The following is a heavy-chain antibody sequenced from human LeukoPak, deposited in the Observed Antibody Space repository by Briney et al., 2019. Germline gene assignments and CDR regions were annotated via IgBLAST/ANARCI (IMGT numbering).Heavy chain of an antibody. J-gene: IGHJ4*02. CDR3: ARDRGYCSSTSCYYFDY. D-gene: IGHD2-2*01. V-gene: IGHV4-61*02. CDR1: GGSISSGSYY. CDR2: IYTSGST. Sequence: SETLSLTCTVSGGSISSGSYYWSWIRQPAGKGLEWIGRIYTSGSTNYNPSLKSRVTISVDTSKNQFSLKLSSVTAADTAVYYCARDRGYCSSTSCYYFDYWGQGTLVTVSS.